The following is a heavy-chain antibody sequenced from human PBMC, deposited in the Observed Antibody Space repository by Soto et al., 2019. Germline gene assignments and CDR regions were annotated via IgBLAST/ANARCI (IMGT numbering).Heavy chain of an antibody. D-gene: IGHD3-3*01. V-gene: IGHV1-69*13. CDR3: ARAEGLRFLEWLSGVNGMDV. CDR1: GGTFSSYA. J-gene: IGHJ6*02. CDR2: IIPIFGTA. Sequence: SVKVSCKASGGTFSSYAISWVRQAPGQGLEWMGGIIPIFGTANYAQKFQGRVTITADESTSTAYMELSSLRSEDTAVYYCARAEGLRFLEWLSGVNGMDVWGQGTTVTVSS.